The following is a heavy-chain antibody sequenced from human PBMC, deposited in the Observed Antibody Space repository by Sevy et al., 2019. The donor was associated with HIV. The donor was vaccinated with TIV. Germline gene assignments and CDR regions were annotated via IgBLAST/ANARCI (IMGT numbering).Heavy chain of an antibody. CDR1: GGSITSLY. V-gene: IGHV4-59*08. J-gene: IGHJ4*02. Sequence: SETLSLTCTVSGGSITSLYWNWIRQPPGKGLEWIANIYYNGHINYNPSLKRRVTLSLDTSKNQVSLRLSSVTAADTAMYYCAGENAWGRGYSWGQGTLVTVSS. CDR2: IYYNGHI. CDR3: AGENAWGRGYS. D-gene: IGHD1-26*01.